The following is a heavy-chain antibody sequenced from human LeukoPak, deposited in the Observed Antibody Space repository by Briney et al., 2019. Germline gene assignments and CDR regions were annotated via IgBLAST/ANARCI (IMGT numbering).Heavy chain of an antibody. CDR2: IYYSGST. Sequence: SETLSLTCTVSGGSISSGGYYWSWIRQHPGKGLEWIGYIYYSGSTYYNPSLKSRVTISVDTSKKQFSLKVSSVTAADTAVYYCARGKRWDSSSRTSYYYDMDVWGKGTTVTVSS. D-gene: IGHD6-13*01. CDR1: GGSISSGGYY. CDR3: ARGKRWDSSSRTSYYYDMDV. V-gene: IGHV4-31*03. J-gene: IGHJ6*04.